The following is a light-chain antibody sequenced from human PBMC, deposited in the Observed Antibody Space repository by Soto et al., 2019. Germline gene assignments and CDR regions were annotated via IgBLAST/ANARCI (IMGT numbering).Light chain of an antibody. V-gene: IGKV1-5*03. CDR3: HQSNSYPPDS. CDR1: QSISGW. Sequence: DIQMTQSPSTLSASVGDRVTITCRPSQSISGWLAWYQHKPGKAPKLLIYKASSLESGVPSRFNGTGSGTEFTLTISSLHPHDFVTYYCHQSNSYPPDSFGQGTKLEIK. CDR2: KAS. J-gene: IGKJ2*03.